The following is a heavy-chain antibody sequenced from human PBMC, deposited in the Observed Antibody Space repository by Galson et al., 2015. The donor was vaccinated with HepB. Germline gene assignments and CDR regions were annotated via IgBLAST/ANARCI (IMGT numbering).Heavy chain of an antibody. V-gene: IGHV3-74*03. D-gene: IGHD1-26*01. CDR3: ARDGGGGTPFDC. CDR2: ITVDATNT. Sequence: SLRLSCAASGFTIGRYWIHWVRQVPGKGPVWISCITVDATNTEFADSVKGRFALSRDNARNTVYLQMNSLTAEDTAVYYCARDGGGGTPFDCWGQVTLVTVSS. J-gene: IGHJ4*02. CDR1: GFTIGRYW.